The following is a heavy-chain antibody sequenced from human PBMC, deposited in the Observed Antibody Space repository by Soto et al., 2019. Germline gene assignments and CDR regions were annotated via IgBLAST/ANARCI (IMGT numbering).Heavy chain of an antibody. J-gene: IGHJ6*02. V-gene: IGHV1-18*04. Sequence: QVQLVQSGAEVKKPGASVKVSCKASGYTFTTYGIGWVRQAPGQGLEWMGWINYSGNTNYAQKFQGRVTLTTDTSTSTAYQELRSLRSGDTAVYYCARGRGGGYSYGYGYYYYGMDVWGQGTTVTVSS. CDR3: ARGRGGGYSYGYGYYYYGMDV. D-gene: IGHD5-18*01. CDR2: INYSGNT. CDR1: GYTFTTYG.